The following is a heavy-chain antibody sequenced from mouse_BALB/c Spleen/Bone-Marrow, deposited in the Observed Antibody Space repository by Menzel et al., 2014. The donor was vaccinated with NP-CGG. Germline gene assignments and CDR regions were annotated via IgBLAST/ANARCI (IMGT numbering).Heavy chain of an antibody. Sequence: EVKVVESGGGLVQPKGSLKLSCAASGFTFNIYAMNWVRQAPGKGLEWVARIRSKSKNYATYYADSVKDRFTISRDDSQSMLHLQENSLKTEDTAMYYCVRHSYHDNSLDYWGQRISVIVSS. V-gene: IGHV10-1*02. J-gene: IGHJ4*01. D-gene: IGHD2-12*01. CDR1: GFTFNIYA. CDR2: IRSKSKNYAT. CDR3: VRHSYHDNSLDY.